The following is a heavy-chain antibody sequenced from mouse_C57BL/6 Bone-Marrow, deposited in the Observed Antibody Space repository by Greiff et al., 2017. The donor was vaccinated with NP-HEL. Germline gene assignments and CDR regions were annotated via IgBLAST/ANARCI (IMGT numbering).Heavy chain of an antibody. D-gene: IGHD3-2*02. V-gene: IGHV1-81*01. Sequence: VKLMESGAELARPGASVKLSCKASGYTFTSYGISWVKQRTGQGLEWIGEIYPRSGNTYYNEKFKGKATLTADKSSSTAYMELRSLTSEDSAVYFCARWDSSGLPFAYWGQGTLVTVSA. CDR2: IYPRSGNT. J-gene: IGHJ3*01. CDR3: ARWDSSGLPFAY. CDR1: GYTFTSYG.